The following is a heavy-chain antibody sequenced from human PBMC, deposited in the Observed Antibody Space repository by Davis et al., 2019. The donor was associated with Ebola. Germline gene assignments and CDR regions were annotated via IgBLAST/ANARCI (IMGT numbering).Heavy chain of an antibody. CDR2: ISSSSSYI. J-gene: IGHJ4*02. CDR1: EFIFSRHS. CDR3: ARGGWSGYKFDY. V-gene: IGHV3-21*01. D-gene: IGHD3-3*01. Sequence: GESLKISCAASEFIFSRHSMNWVRQAPGKGLEWVSSISSSSSYIYYADSVKGRFTISRDNAKNSLYLQMNSLRAEDTAVYYCARGGWSGYKFDYWGQGTLVTVSS.